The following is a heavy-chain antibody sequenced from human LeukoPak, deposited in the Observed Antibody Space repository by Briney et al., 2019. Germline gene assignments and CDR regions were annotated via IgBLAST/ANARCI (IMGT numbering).Heavy chain of an antibody. CDR1: GYSISSGYY. Sequence: SETLSLTCAVSGYSISSGYYWGWIRQPPGKGLEWIGRIYHSESTYYNPSLKSRVTISVDTSKNQFSLKLSSVTAADTAVYYCARAVRGVILGYYFDYWGQGTLVTVSS. V-gene: IGHV4-38-2*01. D-gene: IGHD3-10*01. CDR2: IYHSEST. J-gene: IGHJ4*02. CDR3: ARAVRGVILGYYFDY.